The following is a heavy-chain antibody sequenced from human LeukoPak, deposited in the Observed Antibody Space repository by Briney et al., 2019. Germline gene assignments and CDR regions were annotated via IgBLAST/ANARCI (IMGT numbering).Heavy chain of an antibody. V-gene: IGHV3-23*01. CDR1: GFTFSTYV. CDR3: AKDRRTIAATGTFF. J-gene: IGHJ4*02. CDR2: ITGSGDIT. D-gene: IGHD6-13*01. Sequence: GGSLRLSCTASGFTFSTYVMSWVRQAPGKGLEWVSSITGSGDITYCADSVKGRFAISRDNSENMLFLQMSSLRAEDTAIYFCAKDRRTIAATGTFFWGQGTLVTVSS.